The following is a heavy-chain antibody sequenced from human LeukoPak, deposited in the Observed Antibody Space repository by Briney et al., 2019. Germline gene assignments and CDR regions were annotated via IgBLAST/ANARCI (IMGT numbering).Heavy chain of an antibody. V-gene: IGHV3-53*01. Sequence: GGSLRLSCAASGFTVSSAFMIWVRQAPGKGLEWVSTIYRNGNTHYADSVKGRFTISRDTSKNTLYLQMNSLRAEDTAVYYCANRGFWGQGALVTVSS. CDR2: IYRNGNT. J-gene: IGHJ4*02. CDR1: GFTVSSAF. CDR3: ANRGF.